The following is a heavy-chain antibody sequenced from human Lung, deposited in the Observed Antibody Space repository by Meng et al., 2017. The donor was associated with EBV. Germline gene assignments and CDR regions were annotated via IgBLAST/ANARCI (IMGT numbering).Heavy chain of an antibody. CDR3: ARERGRGWFDP. CDR1: GGSFSGYY. CDR2: INHSGST. J-gene: IGHJ5*02. Sequence: QVQLQQWGAGLLKPSETLSLTGAVYGGSFSGYYWSWIRQPPGKGLEWIGEINHSGSTNYNPSLKSRVTISVDTSKNQFSLKLSSVTAADTAVYYCARERGRGWFDPWGQGTLVTVSS. D-gene: IGHD5-24*01. V-gene: IGHV4-34*01.